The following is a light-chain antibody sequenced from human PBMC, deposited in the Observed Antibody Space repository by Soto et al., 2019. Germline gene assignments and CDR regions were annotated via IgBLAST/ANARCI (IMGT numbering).Light chain of an antibody. CDR3: KQLSTWPIS. V-gene: IGKV3-11*01. J-gene: IGKJ4*01. CDR2: DAS. Sequence: EIVLTQSPATLSLSPGERATLSCRASQSVSSYLAWYQQKPGQAPRLLIYDASNRATGIPARFSGSGSGTDFTLTISSLEPVYFAVYYRKQLSTWPISFGGETKA. CDR1: QSVSSY.